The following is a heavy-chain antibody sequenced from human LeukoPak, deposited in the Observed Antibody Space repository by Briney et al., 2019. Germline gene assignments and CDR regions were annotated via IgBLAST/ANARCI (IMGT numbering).Heavy chain of an antibody. V-gene: IGHV3-7*03. CDR2: IKQDGSEK. CDR1: GFNFSSYW. Sequence: GESLKISCAASGFNFSSYWMSWVRQAPGTGLEWVANIKQDGSEKYYVDSVKGRFTIARDNSKNTLYLQMNSLRAEDTAVYYCARAVVVPAGKNYYYYYYMDVWGKGTTVTVSS. CDR3: ARAVVVPAGKNYYYYYYMDV. D-gene: IGHD2-2*01. J-gene: IGHJ6*03.